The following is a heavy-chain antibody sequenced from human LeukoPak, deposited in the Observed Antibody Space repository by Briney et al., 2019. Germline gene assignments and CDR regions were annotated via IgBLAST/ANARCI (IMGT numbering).Heavy chain of an antibody. CDR2: IDYSGSS. CDR1: GGSISSTTYY. CDR3: ARREYSSSFDY. V-gene: IGHV4-39*07. D-gene: IGHD6-13*01. Sequence: ASETLSLTCIVSGGSISSTTYYWGWIRQPPGKGLEWIGSIDYSGSSSYNPSLKSRVTISVDTSKNQFSLKLSSVTAADTAVYYCARREYSSSFDYWGQGTLVTVSS. J-gene: IGHJ4*01.